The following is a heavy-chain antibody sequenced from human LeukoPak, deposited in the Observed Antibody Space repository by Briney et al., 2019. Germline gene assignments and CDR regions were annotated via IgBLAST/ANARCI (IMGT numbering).Heavy chain of an antibody. CDR3: ARYGILWGLQYCSSTSCYSGWFDP. J-gene: IGHJ5*02. Sequence: TSETLSLTCAVSGRSISSGGYSWSWIRQPPGRGLEWIGYIYHSGSTYYNPSHKSRVTISVDTSNNQYSLKLTSVNAADTAVYYCARYGILWGLQYCSSTSCYSGWFDPWGQGTLVTVSS. CDR1: GRSISSGGYS. V-gene: IGHV4-30-2*01. CDR2: IYHSGST. D-gene: IGHD2-2*02.